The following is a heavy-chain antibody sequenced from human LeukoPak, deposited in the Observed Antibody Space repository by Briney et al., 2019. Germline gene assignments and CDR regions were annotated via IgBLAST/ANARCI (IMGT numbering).Heavy chain of an antibody. J-gene: IGHJ4*02. V-gene: IGHV3-33*01. CDR3: AREAGSYYYGSGTPGPFDY. CDR1: GFTFSSYG. Sequence: GGSLRLSCAASGFTFSSYGMHWVRQAPGKGLEWVAVIWYDGSNKYYADSVKGRFTISRDNSKNTLYLQMNSLRAEDTAVYYCAREAGSYYYGSGTPGPFDYWGQGTLVTVSS. CDR2: IWYDGSNK. D-gene: IGHD3-10*01.